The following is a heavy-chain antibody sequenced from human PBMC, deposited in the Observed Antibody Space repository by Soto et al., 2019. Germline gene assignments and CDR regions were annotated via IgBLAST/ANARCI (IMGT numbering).Heavy chain of an antibody. CDR1: GGSISSSSYY. CDR2: IYFSGTT. J-gene: IGHJ4*02. Sequence: SETLSLTCTVSGGSISSSSYYWGWVRQPPGKGLEWIGTIYFSGTTYYIPSLKSRVTISADTSKNQFSLQLISVTPDDTAVYYCASASGFTYGSYYFDYWGQGTLVTVSS. CDR3: ASASGFTYGSYYFDY. D-gene: IGHD5-18*01. V-gene: IGHV4-39*01.